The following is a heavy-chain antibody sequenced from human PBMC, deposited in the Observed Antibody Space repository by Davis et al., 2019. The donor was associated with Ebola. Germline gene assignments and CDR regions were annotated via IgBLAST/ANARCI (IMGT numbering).Heavy chain of an antibody. Sequence: PSETLSLTCTVSGGSISSYYWSWIRQPPGKGLEWIGYIYYSGSTNYNPSLKSRVTISVDTSKNQFSLKLSSVTAADTAVYYCARLEWLPTYNFDYWGQGTLVTVSS. V-gene: IGHV4-59*08. CDR3: ARLEWLPTYNFDY. CDR1: GGSISSYY. CDR2: IYYSGST. D-gene: IGHD3-3*01. J-gene: IGHJ4*02.